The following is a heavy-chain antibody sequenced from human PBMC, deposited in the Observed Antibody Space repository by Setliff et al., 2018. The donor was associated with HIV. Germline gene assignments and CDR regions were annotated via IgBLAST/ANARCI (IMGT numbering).Heavy chain of an antibody. Sequence: SVKVSCKASGGTFSSYAISWVRQAPGQGLEWMGGIIPIFSTANYAQKFQGRVTITTDESTSTAYMELSSLRSEDTAVYYCAISIPPDAFDIWGQGTMVTVSS. CDR1: GGTFSSYA. J-gene: IGHJ3*02. CDR3: AISIPPDAFDI. V-gene: IGHV1-69*05. CDR2: IIPIFSTA.